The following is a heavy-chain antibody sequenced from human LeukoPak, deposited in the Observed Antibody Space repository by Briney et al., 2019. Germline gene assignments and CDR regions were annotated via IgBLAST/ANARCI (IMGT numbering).Heavy chain of an antibody. J-gene: IGHJ5*02. D-gene: IGHD5-18*01. V-gene: IGHV3-30*04. CDR2: ISYDGSNK. CDR3: ARESLGYSYGSYWFDP. CDR1: GFTFSSYA. Sequence: GGSLRLSCAAPGFTFSSYAMHWVRQAPGKGLEGVAVISYDGSNKYYADSVKGRFTISRDNSKNTLYLQMNSLRAEDTAVYYCARESLGYSYGSYWFDPWGQGTLVTVSS.